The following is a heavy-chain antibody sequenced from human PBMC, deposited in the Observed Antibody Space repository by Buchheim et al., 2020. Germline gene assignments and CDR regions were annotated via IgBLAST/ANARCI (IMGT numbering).Heavy chain of an antibody. J-gene: IGHJ6*03. CDR3: ARHPDSGGYDGRDYMDV. Sequence: QLQLQESDPGLVKPSETLSLTCTVSGGSISSSSYYWGWIRQPPGKGLEWIGSIYYSGSTYYNPSLKSRVTISVDTSKNQFSLKLSSVTAADTAVYYCARHPDSGGYDGRDYMDVWGKGTT. D-gene: IGHD5-12*01. V-gene: IGHV4-39*01. CDR2: IYYSGST. CDR1: GGSISSSSYY.